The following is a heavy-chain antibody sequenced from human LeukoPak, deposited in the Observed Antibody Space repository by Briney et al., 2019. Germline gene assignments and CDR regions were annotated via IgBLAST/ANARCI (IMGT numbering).Heavy chain of an antibody. CDR1: GGTFSSYA. Sequence: SVKASFKASGGTFSSYAISWVRQAPGQGLEWMGRIIPILGIANYAQKFQGRVTITADKSTSTAYMELSSLRSEDTAVYYCARDIRYDSSGYYYEYYWGQGTLVTVSS. CDR2: IIPILGIA. D-gene: IGHD3-22*01. J-gene: IGHJ4*02. CDR3: ARDIRYDSSGYYYEYY. V-gene: IGHV1-69*04.